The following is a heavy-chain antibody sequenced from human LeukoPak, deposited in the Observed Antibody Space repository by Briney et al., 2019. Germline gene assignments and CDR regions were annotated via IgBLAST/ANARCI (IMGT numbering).Heavy chain of an antibody. CDR3: ARGHDFWSGYSLDY. Sequence: PSETLSLTCAVYGGSFSGYYWSWIRQPPGKGLEWIGEINHSGSTNYNPSLKSRVTISVDTSKNQFSLKLSSVTAADTAAYYCARGHDFWSGYSLDYWGQGTLVTVSS. V-gene: IGHV4-34*01. D-gene: IGHD3-3*01. CDR2: INHSGST. CDR1: GGSFSGYY. J-gene: IGHJ4*02.